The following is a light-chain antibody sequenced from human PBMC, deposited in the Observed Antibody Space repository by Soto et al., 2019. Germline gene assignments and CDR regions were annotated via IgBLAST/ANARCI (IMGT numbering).Light chain of an antibody. CDR1: QSISSTH. V-gene: IGKV3-20*01. J-gene: IGKJ1*01. CDR3: QRYGSSRWT. CDR2: GTS. Sequence: EIVLTQSPGTLSLSPGERATLSCRASQSISSTHLAWYQQKPGQAPRPLIYGTSTRATGIPDRFSGSRSGTDFTLTISRLEPDDFAVYFCQRYGSSRWTFGQGTKVDI.